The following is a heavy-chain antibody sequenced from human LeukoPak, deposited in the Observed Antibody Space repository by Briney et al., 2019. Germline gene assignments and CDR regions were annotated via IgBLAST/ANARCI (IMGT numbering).Heavy chain of an antibody. CDR1: GFTFSSSW. Sequence: GGSLRLSCAASGFTFSSSWMSWVRQAPGKGLEWVANVKSDGSETNYVDSVKGRFTVSRDNAKNSLYLQINSLRAEDTAVYYCARGYGGNHKWGQGTLVTVSS. V-gene: IGHV3-7*01. J-gene: IGHJ4*02. CDR2: VKSDGSET. CDR3: ARGYGGNHK. D-gene: IGHD1-14*01.